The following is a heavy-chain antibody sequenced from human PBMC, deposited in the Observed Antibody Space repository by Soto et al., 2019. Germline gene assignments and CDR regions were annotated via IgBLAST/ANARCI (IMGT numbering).Heavy chain of an antibody. D-gene: IGHD7-27*01. V-gene: IGHV4-31*03. Sequence: QVQLQESGPGLVKPSQTLSLTCSVSGDSIRGGGHYWNWIRQFPGKGLEWIGYVYHSGSTHYNPSLRGRLTISIDTSKNQFSLRLISVTAADTALYYCARDTGLAPTVWGYWGHGTPVTVSS. CDR3: ARDTGLAPTVWGY. J-gene: IGHJ4*03. CDR2: VYHSGST. CDR1: GDSIRGGGHY.